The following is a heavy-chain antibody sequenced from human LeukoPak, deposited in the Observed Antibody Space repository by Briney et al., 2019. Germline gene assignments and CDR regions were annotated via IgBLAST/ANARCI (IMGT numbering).Heavy chain of an antibody. J-gene: IGHJ4*02. Sequence: GGSLRLSCAASGFTFSSAWMSWVRQAPGKGLEWVGRIKSKTDGGTTDYAAPVKGRFTISRDDSKNTLYLQMNSLKTEDTAVYYCTTALDAYCGGDCYSIFDYWGQGTLVTVSS. D-gene: IGHD2-21*02. V-gene: IGHV3-15*01. CDR2: IKSKTDGGTT. CDR1: GFTFSSAW. CDR3: TTALDAYCGGDCYSIFDY.